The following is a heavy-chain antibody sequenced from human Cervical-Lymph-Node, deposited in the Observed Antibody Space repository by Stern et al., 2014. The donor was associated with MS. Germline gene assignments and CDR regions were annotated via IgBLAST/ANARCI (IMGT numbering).Heavy chain of an antibody. J-gene: IGHJ4*01. V-gene: IGHV1-18*01. CDR1: GYTFTNYG. D-gene: IGHD6-13*01. CDR3: ARDLDSRITALGY. CDR2: ISANNGNT. Sequence: VQLVESAVEVKKPGASVKVSCKTSGYTFTNYGINWVRQAPGQGLELLGWISANNGNTNFAQKFQDRIIMTTNTSTGTAFLEVRRLISDDTAVYYCARDLDSRITALGYWGQGTLVAVS.